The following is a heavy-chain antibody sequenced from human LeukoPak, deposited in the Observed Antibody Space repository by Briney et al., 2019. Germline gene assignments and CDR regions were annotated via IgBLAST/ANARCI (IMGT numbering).Heavy chain of an antibody. Sequence: GGSLRLSCAASGFTFSSHSMNWVRQAPGEGLEWVSYISSSSSTIYYADSVKGRFTISRDNAKNSLYLQMNSLRAEDTAVYYCARAPKGAYSSGWYDYWGQGTLVTVSS. J-gene: IGHJ4*02. D-gene: IGHD6-19*01. CDR1: GFTFSSHS. CDR2: ISSSSSTI. CDR3: ARAPKGAYSSGWYDY. V-gene: IGHV3-48*01.